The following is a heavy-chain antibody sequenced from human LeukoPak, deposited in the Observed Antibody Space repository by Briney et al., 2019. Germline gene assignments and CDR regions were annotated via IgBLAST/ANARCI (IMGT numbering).Heavy chain of an antibody. V-gene: IGHV4-39*01. J-gene: IGHJ4*02. CDR3: ARQVVYYDSSGYYYYFDY. Sequence: SETLSLTCTVSGGSISSSSYYWGWIRQPPGKGLGWIGSIYSSGSTYYNPSLKSRVTISVDTSKNQFSLKLSSVTAADTAVYYCARQVVYYDSSGYYYYFDYWGQGTLVTVSS. CDR1: GGSISSSSYY. CDR2: IYSSGST. D-gene: IGHD3-22*01.